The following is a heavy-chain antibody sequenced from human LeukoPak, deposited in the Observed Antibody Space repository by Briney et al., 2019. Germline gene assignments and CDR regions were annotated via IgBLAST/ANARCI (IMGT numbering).Heavy chain of an antibody. Sequence: GGSLRLSCAASGFTFSSYEMNWVRQAPGKGLEWVSYISSSGSTIYYADSVKGRFTISRDSAKNSLSLQMNSLRAEDTAVYYCARDSKYYDSSGYLRGGLDYWGQGTLVTVSS. D-gene: IGHD3-22*01. CDR1: GFTFSSYE. CDR3: ARDSKYYDSSGYLRGGLDY. V-gene: IGHV3-48*03. CDR2: ISSSGSTI. J-gene: IGHJ4*02.